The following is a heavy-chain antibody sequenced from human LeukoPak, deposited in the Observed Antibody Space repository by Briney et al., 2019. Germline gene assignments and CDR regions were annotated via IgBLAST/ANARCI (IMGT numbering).Heavy chain of an antibody. J-gene: IGHJ4*02. CDR3: ARKDCSGGSSYLNY. D-gene: IGHD2-15*01. CDR1: RFIFSNYA. V-gene: IGHV3-30*04. CDR2: ISYHGSDQ. Sequence: GGSLRLSCAASRFIFSNYAMHWVRQAPGKGLDWVAVISYHGSDQYYADSVKGRFTISRDYSKNTLYLQMNSLRTEDTAVYYCARKDCSGGSSYLNYWGQGTLVTVSS.